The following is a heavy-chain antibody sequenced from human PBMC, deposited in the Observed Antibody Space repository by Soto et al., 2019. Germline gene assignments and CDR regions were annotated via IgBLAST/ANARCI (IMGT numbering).Heavy chain of an antibody. CDR2: ISSSSSTI. V-gene: IGHV3-48*02. CDR3: ARECRQWYYDILTGKYGMDV. CDR1: GFTFSSYS. J-gene: IGHJ6*02. D-gene: IGHD3-9*01. Sequence: HPGGSLRLSCAASGFTFSSYSMNWVRQAPGKGLEWISYISSSSSTIYYAGSVKGRFTISRDNAKYSLSLQMTSLRDEDTAVYYCARECRQWYYDILTGKYGMDVWGQGTTVTVS.